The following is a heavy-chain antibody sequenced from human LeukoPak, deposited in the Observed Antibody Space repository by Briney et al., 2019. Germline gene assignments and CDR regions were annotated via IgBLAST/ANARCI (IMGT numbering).Heavy chain of an antibody. Sequence: SETLSLTCTGSGGSISSSSYYWGWIRQPPGKGLEWIESIYYSGNTYYNPSLKSRVTISVDTSKNQFSLKLSSVTAADTAVYYCARGPPYSSGWHWGHPFDYWGQGTLVTVSS. CDR1: GGSISSSSYY. CDR3: ARGPPYSSGWHWGHPFDY. J-gene: IGHJ4*02. D-gene: IGHD6-19*01. CDR2: IYYSGNT. V-gene: IGHV4-39*01.